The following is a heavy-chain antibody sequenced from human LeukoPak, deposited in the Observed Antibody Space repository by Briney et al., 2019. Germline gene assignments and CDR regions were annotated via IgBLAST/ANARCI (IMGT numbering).Heavy chain of an antibody. Sequence: ASVTVSCKASGGTFSSYAISWVRQAPGQGLEWMGRIIPILGIANYAQKFQGRVTITADKSTSKAYMELSSLRSEDTAVYYCARGLLKAGYCYDSSGYYPDDDYWGQGTLVTVSS. V-gene: IGHV1-69*04. CDR1: GGTFSSYA. CDR2: IIPILGIA. CDR3: ARGLLKAGYCYDSSGYYPDDDY. D-gene: IGHD3-22*01. J-gene: IGHJ4*02.